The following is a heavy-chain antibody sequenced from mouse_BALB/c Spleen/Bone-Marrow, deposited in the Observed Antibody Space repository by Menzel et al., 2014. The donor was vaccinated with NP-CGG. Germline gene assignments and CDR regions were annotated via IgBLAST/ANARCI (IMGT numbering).Heavy chain of an antibody. J-gene: IGHJ3*01. D-gene: IGHD2-2*01. Sequence: VQLQQSGAELVRPGTSVKVSCKASGYAFTNYLIEWVKQRPGQGLEGIGVINPGSGSSNYNENFKGKATLTADRSSSTAYMLLNSLTSDDSAVYFCARSRGYDVGPFAFWGQGTLVTVSA. CDR3: ARSRGYDVGPFAF. CDR1: GYAFTNYL. CDR2: INPGSGSS. V-gene: IGHV1-54*01.